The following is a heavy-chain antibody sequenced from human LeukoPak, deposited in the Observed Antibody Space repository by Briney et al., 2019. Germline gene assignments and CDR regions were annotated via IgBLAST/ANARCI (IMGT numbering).Heavy chain of an antibody. J-gene: IGHJ4*02. Sequence: SVKVSCKASGGTFSSYAISWVRQAPGQGLEWMGGIIPIFGTANYAQKFQGRVTITRDTSASTAYMELSSLRSEDMAVYYCARGDIAAAGTADYWGQGTLVTVSS. V-gene: IGHV1-69*05. CDR3: ARGDIAAAGTADY. CDR2: IIPIFGTA. CDR1: GGTFSSYA. D-gene: IGHD6-13*01.